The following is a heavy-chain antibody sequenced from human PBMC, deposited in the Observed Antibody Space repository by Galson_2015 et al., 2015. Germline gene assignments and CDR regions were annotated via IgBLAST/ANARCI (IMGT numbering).Heavy chain of an antibody. CDR2: ISSSSSTI. Sequence: SLRLSCAASGFTFSSYRMNWVRQAPGKGLEWVSYISSSSSTIYYADSVKGRFTISRDNAKNSLYLQMNSLRDEDTAVYYCARDRDDYDILTDQNYWGQGTLVTVSS. CDR1: GFTFSSYR. D-gene: IGHD3-9*01. J-gene: IGHJ4*02. V-gene: IGHV3-48*02. CDR3: ARDRDDYDILTDQNY.